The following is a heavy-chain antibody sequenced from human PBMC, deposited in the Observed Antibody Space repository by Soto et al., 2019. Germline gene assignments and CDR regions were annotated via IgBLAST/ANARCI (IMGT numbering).Heavy chain of an antibody. V-gene: IGHV4-59*08. Sequence: TSETLSLTCTVSGGSISSYYWSWIRQPPGKGLEWIGYIYYSGSTNYNPSLKSRVTISVDTSKNQFSLKLSSVTAADTAVYYCASGYYYGSGSYYKAPSYFDYWGQGTLVTVSS. CDR1: GGSISSYY. D-gene: IGHD3-10*01. CDR2: IYYSGST. CDR3: ASGYYYGSGSYYKAPSYFDY. J-gene: IGHJ4*02.